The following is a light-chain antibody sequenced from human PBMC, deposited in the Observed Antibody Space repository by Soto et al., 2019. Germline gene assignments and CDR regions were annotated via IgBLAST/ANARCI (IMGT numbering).Light chain of an antibody. CDR2: KAS. CDR3: QQYGSYSPWT. V-gene: IGKV1-5*03. Sequence: DIQMTQSPTTLSASVGGRVTITCRASQSIGSWLAWYQQKPGKAPKLLIYKASTLESGVPSRFSGSGSGTEFILTISSLQPDDFASYYCQQYGSYSPWTFGQGTKVEIK. CDR1: QSIGSW. J-gene: IGKJ1*01.